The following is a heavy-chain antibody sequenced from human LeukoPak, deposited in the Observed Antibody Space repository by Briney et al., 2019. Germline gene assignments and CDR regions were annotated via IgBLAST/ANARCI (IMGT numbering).Heavy chain of an antibody. CDR2: ISYGGSNK. J-gene: IGHJ6*03. D-gene: IGHD6-19*01. CDR1: GFTFCSNA. CDR3: ARDMGQWLARYYMDV. V-gene: IGHV3-30*01. Sequence: FLILSCAASGFTFCSNAMHWGRQAAGKGREGVAVISYGGSNKYYAGSVKCRFTISRDNSKNTLYLQMNSLRADDTAVYYCARDMGQWLARYYMDVWGKGTTVTVSS.